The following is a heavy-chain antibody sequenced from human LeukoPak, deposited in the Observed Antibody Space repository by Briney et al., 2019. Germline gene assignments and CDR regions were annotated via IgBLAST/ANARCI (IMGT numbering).Heavy chain of an antibody. CDR1: GGSISSSSYY. CDR2: IYYSGST. D-gene: IGHD6-13*01. V-gene: IGHV4-39*07. Sequence: SETLSLTCTVSGGSISSSSYYWGWIRQPPGKGLEWIGRIYYSGSTYYNPSLKSRVTISVDTSKNQFSLKLSSVTAADTAVYYCARVRRYSSSPREFDYWGQGTLVTVSS. CDR3: ARVRRYSSSPREFDY. J-gene: IGHJ4*02.